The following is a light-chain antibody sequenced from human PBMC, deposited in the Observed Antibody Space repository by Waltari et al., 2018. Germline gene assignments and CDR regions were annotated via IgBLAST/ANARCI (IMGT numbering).Light chain of an antibody. J-gene: IGLJ3*02. CDR1: SSDVGGYDY. CDR2: GVY. V-gene: IGLV2-11*01. Sequence: QSVLTQPRSVSGSPGQSVAISCTGTSSDVGGYDYVSCYQQYPGKAPKVMIYGVYKRPSGVPDRFSGSKSGNTASLSISGLQAEDEADYYCCSYANSKWVFGGGTKLTVL. CDR3: CSYANSKWV.